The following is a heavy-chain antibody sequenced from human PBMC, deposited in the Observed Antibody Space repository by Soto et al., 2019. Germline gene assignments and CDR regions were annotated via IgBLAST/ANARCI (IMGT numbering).Heavy chain of an antibody. Sequence: SVKVSCKASGGTFSSFYMSWVLQAPGQGLEWMGGIIPILGVVNYAQKFQGRVTITADESTSTAYMELSSLRSEDTAVYYCARGKLWFGELLSTYYYYYGMDVWGQGTTVTVSS. CDR1: GGTFSSFY. CDR3: ARGKLWFGELLSTYYYYYGMDV. J-gene: IGHJ6*02. D-gene: IGHD3-10*01. V-gene: IGHV1-69*10. CDR2: IIPILGVV.